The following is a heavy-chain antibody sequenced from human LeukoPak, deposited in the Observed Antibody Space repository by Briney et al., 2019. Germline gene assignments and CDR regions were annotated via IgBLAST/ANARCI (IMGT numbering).Heavy chain of an antibody. CDR3: ARSSIVGATLPLYYFDY. Sequence: SVKVSCKASGGTFSSYAISWVRQAPGQGLEWMGGIIPIFGTANYAQKFQGRVTITTDESTSTAYMELSSLRSEDTAVYYCARSSIVGATLPLYYFDYWGQGTLVTVSS. CDR2: IIPIFGTA. CDR1: GGTFSSYA. J-gene: IGHJ4*02. V-gene: IGHV1-69*05. D-gene: IGHD1-26*01.